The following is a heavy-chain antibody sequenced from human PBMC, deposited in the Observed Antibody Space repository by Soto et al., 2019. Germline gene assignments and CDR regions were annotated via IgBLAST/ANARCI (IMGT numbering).Heavy chain of an antibody. CDR1: GFTFSSYG. V-gene: IGHV3-30*18. CDR3: AKDLVVITGTTGPFDY. Sequence: PGGSLRLSCAASGFTFSSYGMHWVRQAPGKGLEWVAVISYDGSNKYYADSVKGRFTISRDNSKNTLYLQMNSLRAEDTAVYYCAKDLVVITGTTGPFDYWGQGTLVTVSS. D-gene: IGHD1-7*01. J-gene: IGHJ4*02. CDR2: ISYDGSNK.